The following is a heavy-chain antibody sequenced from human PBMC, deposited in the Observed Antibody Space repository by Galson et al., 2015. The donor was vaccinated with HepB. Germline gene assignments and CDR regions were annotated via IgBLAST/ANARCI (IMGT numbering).Heavy chain of an antibody. V-gene: IGHV3-74*01. CDR2: IDSDGSST. CDR3: ARDEGYDEGYMDV. Sequence: SLRLSCAASGFTFSSYWMHWVRQAPGKGLVWVSRIDSDGSSTSYADSVKGRFTISRDNAKNTLYLQMNSLRAEDTAVYYCARDEGYDEGYMDVWGKGTTVTVS. J-gene: IGHJ6*03. D-gene: IGHD5-12*01. CDR1: GFTFSSYW.